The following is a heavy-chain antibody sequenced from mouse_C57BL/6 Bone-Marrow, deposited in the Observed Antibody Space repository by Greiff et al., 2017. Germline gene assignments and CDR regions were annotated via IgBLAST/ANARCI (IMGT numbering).Heavy chain of an antibody. Sequence: EVKLVESGGGLVQPKGSLKLSCAASGFSFNTYAMNWVRQAPGKGLEWVARIRSKSNNYATYYADSVKDRFTISRDDSESMLYLQMNNLKTEDTAMYYCVRLRGDYYAMDYWGQGTSDTVSS. V-gene: IGHV10-1*01. CDR1: GFSFNTYA. J-gene: IGHJ4*01. CDR2: IRSKSNNYAT. CDR3: VRLRGDYYAMDY.